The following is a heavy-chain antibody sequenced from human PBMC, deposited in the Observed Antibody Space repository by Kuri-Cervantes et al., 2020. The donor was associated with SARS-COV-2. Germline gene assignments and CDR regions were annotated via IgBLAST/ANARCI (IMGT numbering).Heavy chain of an antibody. D-gene: IGHD6-13*01. CDR3: ASAPASAGDYFDY. J-gene: IGHJ4*02. CDR1: GFTFSSYD. CDR2: IGTAGDT. Sequence: GESLKISCAASGFTFSSYDIHWVRQATGKGLEWVSGIGTAGDTYYSGSVKGRFTISRESGKNSVYLQMNSLRAGDTGVYYCASAPASAGDYFDYWGQGTLVTVSS. V-gene: IGHV3-13*04.